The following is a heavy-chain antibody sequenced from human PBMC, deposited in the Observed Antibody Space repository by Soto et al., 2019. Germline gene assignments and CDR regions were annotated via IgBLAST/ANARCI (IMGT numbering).Heavy chain of an antibody. V-gene: IGHV4-61*01. J-gene: IGHJ6*02. D-gene: IGHD5-12*01. CDR3: ARVPVEMATIGYYYSYGVDV. CDR2: IFYSENT. Sequence: PSETLSLTGTASGNSSTRFSHTWGWIRHPQGKALEYIGYIFYSENTSYHPSLKSRVTISVDTSKNQFSLKLSSVTAADTALYYCARVPVEMATIGYYYSYGVDVWGQGTTVTVSS. CDR1: GNSSTRFSHT.